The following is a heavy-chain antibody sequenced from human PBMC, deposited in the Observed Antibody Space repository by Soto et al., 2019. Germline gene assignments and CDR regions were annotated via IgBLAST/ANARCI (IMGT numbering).Heavy chain of an antibody. Sequence: PSETLSLTCTVSGGSISSYYWSWIRQPPGKGLEWIGYIYYSGSTNYNPSLKSRVTISVDTSKNQFSLKLSSVTAADTAVYYCARDNMVRAKDYYYYGMDVWGQGTTVTVSS. D-gene: IGHD3-10*01. CDR2: IYYSGST. V-gene: IGHV4-59*01. CDR1: GGSISSYY. J-gene: IGHJ6*02. CDR3: ARDNMVRAKDYYYYGMDV.